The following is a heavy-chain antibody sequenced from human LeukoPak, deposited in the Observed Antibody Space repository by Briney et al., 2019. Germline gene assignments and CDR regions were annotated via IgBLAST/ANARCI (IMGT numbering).Heavy chain of an antibody. V-gene: IGHV4-34*01. CDR3: ARDTSKWTTPYCYYYMDV. CDR2: INHSGST. CDR1: GGSFSGYY. J-gene: IGHJ6*03. D-gene: IGHD2-15*01. Sequence: SETLSLTCAVYGGSFSGYYWSWIRQPPGKGLEWIGEINHSGSTNYNPSLKSRVTISVDTSKNQFSLRLSSVTAADTAVYYCARDTSKWTTPYCYYYMDVWGKGTTVTISS.